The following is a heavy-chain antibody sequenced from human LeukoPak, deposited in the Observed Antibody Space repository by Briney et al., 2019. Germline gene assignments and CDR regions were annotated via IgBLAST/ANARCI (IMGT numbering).Heavy chain of an antibody. V-gene: IGHV4-39*01. CDR2: IYYSGST. Sequence: SETLSLTCTVSGGSISGSSYFWGWIRQPPGKGLEWIGSIYYSGSTYYNPSLKSRVTISVDTSKNQFSLKLSSVTAADTAVYYCARHGYSSSWYLGSGFGYWGQGTLVTVSS. D-gene: IGHD6-13*01. J-gene: IGHJ4*02. CDR1: GGSISGSSYF. CDR3: ARHGYSSSWYLGSGFGY.